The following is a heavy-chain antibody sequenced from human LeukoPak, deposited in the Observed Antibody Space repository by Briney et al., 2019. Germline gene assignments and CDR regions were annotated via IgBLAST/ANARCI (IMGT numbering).Heavy chain of an antibody. CDR2: IYYSGST. CDR1: GGSISSYY. D-gene: IGHD2-2*01. V-gene: IGHV4-59*01. Sequence: SETLSLTCTVSGGSISSYYWSWIRQPPGKGLEWIGYIYYSGSTNYNPSLKSRVTISVDTSKNQFSLKLSSVTAADTAVYYCARGGLGYCSSTSCSYYYYYYMDVWGKGTTVTVSS. J-gene: IGHJ6*03. CDR3: ARGGLGYCSSTSCSYYYYYYMDV.